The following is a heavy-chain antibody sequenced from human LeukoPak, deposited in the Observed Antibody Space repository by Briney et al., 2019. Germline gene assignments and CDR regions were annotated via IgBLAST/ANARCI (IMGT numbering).Heavy chain of an antibody. CDR2: ISSSGSSI. CDR1: GSTFSNYE. D-gene: IGHD3/OR15-3a*01. J-gene: IGHJ4*02. V-gene: IGHV3-48*03. Sequence: GGSLGLSCAVSGSTFSNYEINWVRQAPGKGLEWISYISSSGSSIYYADSVKGRFTISRDNVKNSLYLQMNSLRVEDTAVYYCASRPYGFLGPYDYWGQGTPVTVSS. CDR3: ASRPYGFLGPYDY.